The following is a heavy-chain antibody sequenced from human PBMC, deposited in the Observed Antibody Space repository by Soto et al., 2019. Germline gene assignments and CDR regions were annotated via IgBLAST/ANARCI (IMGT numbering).Heavy chain of an antibody. CDR2: IYWDDSK. D-gene: IGHD3-9*01. J-gene: IGHJ4*02. V-gene: IGHV2-5*02. CDR3: AHKCPDDWPLNS. CDR1: GFSLSTSGVG. Sequence: QITLKASGPTLVRPTQTLTLTCAFSGFSLSTSGVGVGWIRKPPGKALEWLAVIYWDDSKHDSPSLRSRLTISKQPSKDLVVLTMTIMLPMETGTYDCAHKCPDDWPLNSWGQGSMITVTS.